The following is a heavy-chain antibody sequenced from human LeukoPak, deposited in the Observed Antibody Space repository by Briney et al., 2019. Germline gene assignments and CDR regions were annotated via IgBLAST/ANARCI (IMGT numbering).Heavy chain of an antibody. Sequence: ASVKVSCKASGYTFTSYGISWVRQAPGQGLEWMGWISAYNGNTNYAQKFQGRVTMTTDTSTSTAYMELRSLRSDDTAVNYCARCSLSIPADLQTAFDIWGQGTMVTVSS. CDR2: ISAYNGNT. J-gene: IGHJ3*02. D-gene: IGHD2-2*01. CDR1: GYTFTSYG. CDR3: ARCSLSIPADLQTAFDI. V-gene: IGHV1-18*01.